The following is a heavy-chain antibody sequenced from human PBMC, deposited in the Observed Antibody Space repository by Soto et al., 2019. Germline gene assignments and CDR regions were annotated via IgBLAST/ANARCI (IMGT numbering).Heavy chain of an antibody. CDR2: ISYDGSNK. Sequence: GGSLRLSCAASGFTFSSYGMHWVRQAPGKGLEWVSFISYDGSNKYYADSVKGRFTISRDNSKNTLYLQMNSLRAEDTAVYYCVRGAYYYDSSGLSYWGQGTLVTVSS. CDR3: VRGAYYYDSSGLSY. V-gene: IGHV3-30*03. D-gene: IGHD3-22*01. J-gene: IGHJ4*02. CDR1: GFTFSSYG.